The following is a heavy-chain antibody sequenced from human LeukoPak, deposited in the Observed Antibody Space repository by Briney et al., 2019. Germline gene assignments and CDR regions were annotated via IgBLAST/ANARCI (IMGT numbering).Heavy chain of an antibody. D-gene: IGHD4-11*01. V-gene: IGHV3-23*01. J-gene: IGHJ5*02. Sequence: GGSLRLSCAASGFTFSSYGMSWVRQAPGKGLEWVSAISGSGGGGSTNYADSVRGRFTISRDNSKNTLYLQMHSLRAEDTALYYCAKGRFSNFDPWGQGTLVTVSS. CDR2: ISGSGGGGST. CDR3: AKGRFSNFDP. CDR1: GFTFSSYG.